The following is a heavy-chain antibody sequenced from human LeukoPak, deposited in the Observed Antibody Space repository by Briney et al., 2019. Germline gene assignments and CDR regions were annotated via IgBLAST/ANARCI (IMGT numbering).Heavy chain of an antibody. CDR1: GGTFSSYA. V-gene: IGHV1-69*13. Sequence: ASVKVSCKASGGTFSSYAISWVRQAPGQGLEWMGGIIPIFGTASHAQKFQGRVTITADESTSTAYMELSSLRSEDTAVYYCASTSKRMVTYFDYWGQGTLVTVSS. CDR2: IIPIFGTA. J-gene: IGHJ4*02. D-gene: IGHD2-8*01. CDR3: ASTSKRMVTYFDY.